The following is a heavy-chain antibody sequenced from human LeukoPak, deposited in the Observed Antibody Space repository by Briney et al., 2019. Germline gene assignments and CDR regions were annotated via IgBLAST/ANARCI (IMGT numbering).Heavy chain of an antibody. CDR2: IEHDGSIA. CDR3: VKDVVPGRTGAGPGS. CDR1: GFTFTNFG. J-gene: IGHJ5*02. D-gene: IGHD6-13*01. Sequence: GGSLRLSCVASGFTFTNFGFHWVRQAPDKGLEWVAFIEHDGSIASYSESVKGRFSLSRDDSKTAVSLQMNSLRAEDTALYYCVKDVVPGRTGAGPGSWGQGTLVTVSS. V-gene: IGHV3-30*02.